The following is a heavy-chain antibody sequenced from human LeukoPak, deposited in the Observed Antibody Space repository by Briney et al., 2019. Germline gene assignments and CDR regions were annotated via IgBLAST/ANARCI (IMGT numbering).Heavy chain of an antibody. Sequence: PSETLSLTCTVSGGAISSYAWTWVRQPPGKGLEWIGYIYYGGSTNYSPSLKSRVTISVDTSKNQFSLKLNSVTAADTAVYYCARGSGWYFYWGQGTLVTVSS. CDR2: IYYGGST. D-gene: IGHD6-19*01. CDR1: GGAISSYA. CDR3: ARGSGWYFY. J-gene: IGHJ4*02. V-gene: IGHV4-59*01.